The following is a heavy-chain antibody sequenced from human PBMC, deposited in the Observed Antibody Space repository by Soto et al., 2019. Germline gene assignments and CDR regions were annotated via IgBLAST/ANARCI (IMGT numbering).Heavy chain of an antibody. V-gene: IGHV4-39*07. CDR2: IHYSGST. Sequence: SETLSLTCSVSGGSISSNNYYWGWIRQPPGQGLEWIGSIHYSGSTYDSPSLKSRVAMSIDTSKNQFSLKLSSVTAADTAGYYCARRRFMITFGGVIADAFVIWAKGQWSPSPQ. D-gene: IGHD3-16*02. J-gene: IGHJ3*02. CDR3: ARRRFMITFGGVIADAFVI. CDR1: GGSISSNNYY.